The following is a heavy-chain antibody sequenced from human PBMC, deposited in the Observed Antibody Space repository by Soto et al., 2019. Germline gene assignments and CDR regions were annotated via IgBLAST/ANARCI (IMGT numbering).Heavy chain of an antibody. D-gene: IGHD6-19*01. CDR1: GDSINSNYY. Sequence: QVQLQESGPVLVRPSGTLSLTCAVSGDSINSNYYWSWVRHPPGKGLERIAEIYYSGGSSYNPSLKIRVTISMDKSKNQFSLNLTSVTAADTAMYYCARDTGWGLGYWGQGTLVTVSS. J-gene: IGHJ4*02. CDR2: IYYSGGS. V-gene: IGHV4-4*02. CDR3: ARDTGWGLGY.